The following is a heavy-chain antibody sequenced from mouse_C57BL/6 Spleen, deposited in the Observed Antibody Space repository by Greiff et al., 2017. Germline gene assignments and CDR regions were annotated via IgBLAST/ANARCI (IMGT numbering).Heavy chain of an antibody. CDR1: GYTFTSYW. D-gene: IGHD1-1*01. J-gene: IGHJ4*01. Sequence: VQLKESGTVLARPGASVKMSCKTSGYTFTSYWMHWVKQRPGQGLEWIGAIYPGNSDTSYNQKFKGKAKLTAVPSASTAYMELSRLTNEDSAVYYCTRYPHAPLHYYGSSWGSMDYWGQGTSVTVSS. V-gene: IGHV1-5*01. CDR3: TRYPHAPLHYYGSSWGSMDY. CDR2: IYPGNSDT.